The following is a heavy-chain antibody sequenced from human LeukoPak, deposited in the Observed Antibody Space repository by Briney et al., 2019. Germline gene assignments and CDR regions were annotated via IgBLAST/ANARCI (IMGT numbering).Heavy chain of an antibody. CDR2: ISGSGGST. D-gene: IGHD6-19*01. CDR3: AKFGGAVAGFDY. J-gene: IGHJ4*02. Sequence: GGSLRLSCAASGFTFSSYSMNWVRQAPGKGLEWVSAISGSGGSTYYADSVKGRFTISRDNSKNTLYLQMNSLRAEDTAVYYCAKFGGAVAGFDYWGQGTLVTVSS. CDR1: GFTFSSYS. V-gene: IGHV3-23*01.